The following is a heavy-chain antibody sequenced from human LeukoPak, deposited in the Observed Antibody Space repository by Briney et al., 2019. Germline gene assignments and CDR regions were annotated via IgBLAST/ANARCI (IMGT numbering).Heavy chain of an antibody. CDR3: AKDSLSITIFGVVPSTDFDY. J-gene: IGHJ4*02. V-gene: IGHV3-23*01. CDR1: GFTISSYG. Sequence: GGSLRLSCAASGFTISSYGMSWVRQAPGKGLEWVSAISGSGGSTYYADSVKGRFTISRDNSKNTLYLQMNSLRAEDTAVYYCAKDSLSITIFGVVPSTDFDYWGQGTLVTVSS. CDR2: ISGSGGST. D-gene: IGHD3-3*01.